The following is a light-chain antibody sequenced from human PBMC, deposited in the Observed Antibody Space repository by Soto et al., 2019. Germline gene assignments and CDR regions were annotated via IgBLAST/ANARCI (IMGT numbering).Light chain of an antibody. J-gene: IGLJ1*01. CDR2: EVN. Sequence: QSALTQPPSVSGSPGKSVAISCTGTSSDVGSYNRVSWYQQSPGTAPKLIIYEVNNRPSGVPDRFSGSKSGNTASLTISGLQAEDEADYYCSSYTSSSTYVFGTGTKVTVL. CDR3: SSYTSSSTYV. V-gene: IGLV2-18*02. CDR1: SSDVGSYNR.